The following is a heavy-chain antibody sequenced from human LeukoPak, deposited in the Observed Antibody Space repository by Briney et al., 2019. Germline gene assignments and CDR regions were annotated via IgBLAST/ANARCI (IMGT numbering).Heavy chain of an antibody. CDR3: ARHFWSGYYPFDY. J-gene: IGHJ4*02. D-gene: IGHD3-3*01. CDR1: GGSISSYY. CDR2: IYYSGST. Sequence: SETLSLTCTVSGGSISSYYWSWIRQPPGKGLEWIGYIYYSGSTNYNPSLKSRVTISVDTSKNQFSLKLSSVTAADTAVYYCARHFWSGYYPFDYWGQGTLVTVSS. V-gene: IGHV4-59*08.